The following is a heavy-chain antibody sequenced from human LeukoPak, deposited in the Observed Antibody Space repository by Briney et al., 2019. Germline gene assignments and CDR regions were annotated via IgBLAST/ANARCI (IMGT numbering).Heavy chain of an antibody. D-gene: IGHD4-17*01. J-gene: IGHJ4*02. CDR3: ARTMLTVTTPYFDY. CDR1: GGSVSSGSYY. Sequence: SETLSFTCTVSGGSVSSGSYYWSWIRQPPGKGLEWIGYIYYSGSTNYNPSLKSRVTISVDTSKNQFSLKLSSVTAADTAVYYCARTMLTVTTPYFDYWGQGTLVTVSS. CDR2: IYYSGST. V-gene: IGHV4-61*01.